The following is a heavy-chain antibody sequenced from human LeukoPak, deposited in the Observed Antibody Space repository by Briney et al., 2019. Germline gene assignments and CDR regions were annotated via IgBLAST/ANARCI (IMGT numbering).Heavy chain of an antibody. D-gene: IGHD4-23*01. Sequence: SETLSLTCTVSGGSISSYYWSWIRQPPGKGLEWIGTIYYSGSTYYNPSLKSRVTISVDTSKNQFSLQLSSVTAADTAVYYCAMGLWWELWYFDLWGRGTLVTVSS. V-gene: IGHV4-39*07. CDR2: IYYSGST. J-gene: IGHJ2*01. CDR1: GGSISSYY. CDR3: AMGLWWELWYFDL.